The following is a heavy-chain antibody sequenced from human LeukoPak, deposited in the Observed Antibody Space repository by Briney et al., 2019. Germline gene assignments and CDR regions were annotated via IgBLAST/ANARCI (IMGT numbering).Heavy chain of an antibody. Sequence: PGGSLRLSCAASGFTFGSYAMHWVRQAPGKGLEWVAVISYDGSHKYYADSVKGRFTISRDNSKNTLYLQMNSLRAEDTAVYYCARGPGGWYSSSWYSGWFDPWGQGTLVTVSS. CDR1: GFTFGSYA. D-gene: IGHD6-13*01. CDR2: ISYDGSHK. J-gene: IGHJ5*02. CDR3: ARGPGGWYSSSWYSGWFDP. V-gene: IGHV3-30-3*01.